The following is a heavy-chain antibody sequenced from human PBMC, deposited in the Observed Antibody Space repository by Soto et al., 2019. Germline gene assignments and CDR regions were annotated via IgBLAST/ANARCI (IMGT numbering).Heavy chain of an antibody. CDR3: ERISGGPIC. CDR2: IHAGGAT. Sequence: PSETLSLTCTVSGGSTSGYYWHWFRQSGKRLEWIGRIHAGGATNYNPSLKSRVTMSVDTSKNQLSLKVSSVTAADTDVYYCERISGGPICWGKGTLVTVSS. V-gene: IGHV4-4*07. CDR1: GGSTSGYY. J-gene: IGHJ4*02.